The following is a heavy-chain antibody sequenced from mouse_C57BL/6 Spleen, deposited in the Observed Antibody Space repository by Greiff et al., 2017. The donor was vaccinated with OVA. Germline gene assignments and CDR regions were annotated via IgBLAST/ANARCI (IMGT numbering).Heavy chain of an antibody. CDR2: INPGSGGT. CDR3: AIYYGSSYGFAY. Sequence: VQLQQSGAELVRPGTSVKVSCKASGYAFTNYLIEWVKQRPGQGLEWIGVINPGSGGTNYNEKFKGKATLTADKSSSTAYMQLSSLTSEDSAVYFCAIYYGSSYGFAYWGQGTLVTVSA. D-gene: IGHD1-1*01. V-gene: IGHV1-54*01. J-gene: IGHJ3*01. CDR1: GYAFTNYL.